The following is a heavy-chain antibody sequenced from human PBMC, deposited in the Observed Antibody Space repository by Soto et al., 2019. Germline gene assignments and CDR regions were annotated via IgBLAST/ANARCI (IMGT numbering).Heavy chain of an antibody. CDR2: ISHYNDNT. CDR1: GYTFTSYG. J-gene: IGHJ4*02. V-gene: IGHV1-18*01. D-gene: IGHD2-2*01. CDR3: AREIGNTPQPDFAY. Sequence: ASVKVSCKASGYTFTSYGIRWVGQGPEQGLEWMGWISHYNDNTNTPQKLQGRATMTTDTPTTTAYMERRTLISADTPFYSCAREIGNTPQPDFAYWGQGPLVTVSS.